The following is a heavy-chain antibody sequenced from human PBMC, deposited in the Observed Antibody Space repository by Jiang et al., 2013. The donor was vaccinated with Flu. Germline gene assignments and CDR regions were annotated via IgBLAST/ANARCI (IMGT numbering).Heavy chain of an antibody. CDR2: IYPGDSDT. CDR3: ARLLNLITIFGVIARGQDAFDI. J-gene: IGHJ3*02. V-gene: IGHV5-51*01. Sequence: GLEWMGIIYPGDSDTRYSPSFQGQVTISADKSISTAYLQWSSLKASDTAMYYCARLLNLITIFGVIARGQDAFDIWGQGTVVTVSS. D-gene: IGHD3-3*01.